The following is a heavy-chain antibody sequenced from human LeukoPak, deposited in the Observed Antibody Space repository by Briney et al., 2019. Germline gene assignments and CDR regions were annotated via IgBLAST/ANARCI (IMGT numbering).Heavy chain of an antibody. CDR3: AREYYGSGSYPLFDY. J-gene: IGHJ4*02. CDR2: INSDGSST. D-gene: IGHD3-10*01. V-gene: IGHV3-74*01. Sequence: GGSLRLSCAASGFTFSSYWMHWVRQAPGKGLVWVSRINSDGSSTSYADSVKGRFTISRDNAKNTLYLQMNSLRSEGTAVYYCAREYYGSGSYPLFDYWGQGTLVTVSS. CDR1: GFTFSSYW.